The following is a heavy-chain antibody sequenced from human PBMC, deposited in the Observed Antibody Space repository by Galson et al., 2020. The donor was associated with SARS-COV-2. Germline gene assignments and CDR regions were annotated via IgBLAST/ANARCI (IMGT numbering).Heavy chain of an antibody. J-gene: IGHJ6*03. V-gene: IGHV4-61*02. CDR1: GGSISSGTYY. CDR2: IYASGST. Sequence: SETLSLTCTVSGGSISSGTYYWSWLRQPAGQGLEWIGRIYASGSTNYNPSLKSRTTISIDTSKNQFSLKLSPVTAADTAGYYCAREVDSYYYDSGSYHYYMDVWGKGTTVTISS. D-gene: IGHD3-10*01. CDR3: AREVDSYYYDSGSYHYYMDV.